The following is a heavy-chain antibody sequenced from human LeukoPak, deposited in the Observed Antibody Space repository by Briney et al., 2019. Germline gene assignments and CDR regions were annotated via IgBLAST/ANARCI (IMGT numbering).Heavy chain of an antibody. CDR1: GGSISSSTYY. Sequence: SETLSLTCTVSGGSISSSTYYWGWIRRPPGKGLEWIGTLYYSGSTYYNPSLKSRVTISVDTSKNQFSLKLSSVTAADTAVYYCAASFQAVGGTLFLDYWGQGALVTVSS. D-gene: IGHD6-13*01. J-gene: IGHJ4*02. V-gene: IGHV4-39*01. CDR3: AASFQAVGGTLFLDY. CDR2: LYYSGST.